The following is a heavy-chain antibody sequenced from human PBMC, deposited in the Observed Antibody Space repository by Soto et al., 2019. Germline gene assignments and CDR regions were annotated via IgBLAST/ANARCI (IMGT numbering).Heavy chain of an antibody. CDR2: ISGSGGST. CDR3: ANMRDIVVVTEDWFDP. CDR1: GFTFSSYA. V-gene: IGHV3-23*01. J-gene: IGHJ5*02. Sequence: GSLRLSCAASGFTFSSYAMSWVRQAPGKGLEWVSAISGSGGSTYYADSVKGRFTISRDNSKNTLYLQMNSLRAEDTAVYYCANMRDIVVVTEDWFDPWGQGTLVTVSS. D-gene: IGHD2-21*02.